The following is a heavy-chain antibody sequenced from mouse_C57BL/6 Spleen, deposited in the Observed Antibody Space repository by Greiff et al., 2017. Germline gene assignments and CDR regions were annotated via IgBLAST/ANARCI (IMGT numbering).Heavy chain of an antibody. J-gene: IGHJ2*01. V-gene: IGHV1-69*01. Sequence: QVQLQQPGAELVMPGASVKLSCKASGYTFTSYWMHWVKQRPGQGLEWIGEIDPSDSYTNYNQKFKGKSTLTVDKSSSTAYMQHSSLTYEDSAVYYCARGGTGKDFDYWGQGTTLTVSS. CDR1: GYTFTSYW. CDR2: IDPSDSYT. CDR3: ARGGTGKDFDY. D-gene: IGHD4-1*01.